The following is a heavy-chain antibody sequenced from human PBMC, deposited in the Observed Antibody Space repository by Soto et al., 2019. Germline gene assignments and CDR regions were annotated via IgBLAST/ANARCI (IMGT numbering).Heavy chain of an antibody. CDR3: ARSSPATIGTGALIY. CDR2: IYYSGST. D-gene: IGHD5-12*01. Sequence: SETLSLTCTVSGDSISSGVYYWSWIRQHPGKGLEWIGYIYYSGSTYYNPSLKSRVTISVDTSKNQFSLKLSSVTAADTAVYYCARSSPATIGTGALIYWGQGTLVTVSS. J-gene: IGHJ4*02. CDR1: GDSISSGVYY. V-gene: IGHV4-31*03.